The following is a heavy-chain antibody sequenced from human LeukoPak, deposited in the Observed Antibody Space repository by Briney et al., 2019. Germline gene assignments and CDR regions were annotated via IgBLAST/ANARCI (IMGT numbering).Heavy chain of an antibody. J-gene: IGHJ4*02. V-gene: IGHV3-15*01. CDR2: IKSKTDGGTT. D-gene: IGHD1-26*01. CDR3: TTEVSGSYRGY. CDR1: GFTFSSYS. Sequence: GGSLRLSCAASGFTFSSYSMNWVRQAPGKGLEWVGRIKSKTDGGTTDYAAPVKGRFTISRDDSKNTLYLQMNSLKTEDTAVYYCTTEVSGSYRGYWGQGTLVTVSS.